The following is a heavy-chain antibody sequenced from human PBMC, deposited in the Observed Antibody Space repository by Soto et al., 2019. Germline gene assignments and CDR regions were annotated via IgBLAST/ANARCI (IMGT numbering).Heavy chain of an antibody. V-gene: IGHV1-2*04. CDR2: INPTSGGT. CDR1: GYTFTGYY. Sequence: QVQLVQSGAEVKKPGASVKVSCKASGYTFTGYYMHWVRQAPGQGLGWMGWINPTSGGTSYAPKFQGWVALTRDRSISTDCREMSRRSSDEAALYCCARGSLLVFHLCDPWGKGSLVTVSS. CDR3: ARGSLLVFHLCDP. J-gene: IGHJ5*02. D-gene: IGHD3-10*01.